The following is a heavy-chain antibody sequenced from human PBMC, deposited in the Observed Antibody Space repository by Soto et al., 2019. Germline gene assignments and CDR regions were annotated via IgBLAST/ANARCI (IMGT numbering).Heavy chain of an antibody. J-gene: IGHJ5*02. CDR1: GGSISSSGYH. CDR2: ISNSGST. Sequence: SETLSLTCTVSGGSISSSGYHWGWIRQPPGRGLEWIASISNSGSTYYSPSLKGRVTVSQDTSKNQFSLELNSLTAADTALYFCARERRGSNWFDPWGQGTPVTVSS. D-gene: IGHD5-12*01. V-gene: IGHV4-39*02. CDR3: ARERRGSNWFDP.